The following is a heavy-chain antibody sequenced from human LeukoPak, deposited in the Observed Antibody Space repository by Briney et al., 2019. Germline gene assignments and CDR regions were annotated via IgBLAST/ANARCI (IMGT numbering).Heavy chain of an antibody. CDR1: GYTFTSYG. V-gene: IGHV1-69*13. Sequence: GASVKVSCKASGYTFTSYGISWVRQAPGQGLEWMGGIIPIFGTANYAQKFQGRVTITADESTSTAYMELSSLRSEDTAVYYCARGDYYDSSGYYPITDYWGQGTLVTVSS. D-gene: IGHD3-22*01. CDR2: IIPIFGTA. CDR3: ARGDYYDSSGYYPITDY. J-gene: IGHJ4*02.